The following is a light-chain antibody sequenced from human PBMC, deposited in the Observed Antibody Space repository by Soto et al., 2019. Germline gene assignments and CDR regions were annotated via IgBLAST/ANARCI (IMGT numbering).Light chain of an antibody. CDR2: EVS. V-gene: IGKV1-5*01. CDR3: QQYDSSRT. CDR1: QSISTW. Sequence: DVQMTQSPSTLSASVGDRVTITCRASQSISTWLAWYQQKPGRAPRLLIYEVSNLESGVPSRFSGSGSGTDCILTSTRLQPEDFGIYYRQQYDSSRTFGQGTKVDFK. J-gene: IGKJ1*01.